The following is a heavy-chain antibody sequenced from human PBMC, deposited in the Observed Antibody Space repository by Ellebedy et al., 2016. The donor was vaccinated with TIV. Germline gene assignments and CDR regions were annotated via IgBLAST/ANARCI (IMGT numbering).Heavy chain of an antibody. CDR2: ISTSGST. CDR3: ARSSLGRLRFEY. CDR1: GGSISSYY. Sequence: SETLSLTCTVSGGSISSYYWSWIRQPAGKGLEWIGRISTSGSTNYNPSLKSRVTISVDTSKNQFSLKLSSVTAADTAVYYCARSSLGRLRFEYWGQGTLVTVSS. V-gene: IGHV4-4*07. J-gene: IGHJ4*02. D-gene: IGHD5-12*01.